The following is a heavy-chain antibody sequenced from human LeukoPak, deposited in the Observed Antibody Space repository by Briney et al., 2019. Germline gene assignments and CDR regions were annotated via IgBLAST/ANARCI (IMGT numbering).Heavy chain of an antibody. D-gene: IGHD2-21*02. CDR3: ARTYCAEDCSIRYFDY. Sequence: ASVKVSCKASGYTFTSYYMHWVRQAPGQGLEWMGIINPSGGSTSYAQKFQGRVTLTRDKSTGTVYMELSSLTSDDTAVYYCARTYCAEDCSIRYFDYWGQGTLVTVSS. J-gene: IGHJ4*02. CDR1: GYTFTSYY. V-gene: IGHV1-46*01. CDR2: INPSGGST.